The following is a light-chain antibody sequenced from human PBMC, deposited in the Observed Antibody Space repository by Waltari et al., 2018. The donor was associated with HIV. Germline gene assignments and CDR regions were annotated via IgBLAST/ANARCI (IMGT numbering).Light chain of an antibody. CDR2: VGS. V-gene: IGKV2-28*01. Sequence: VMTQSPISLSVSPGESASISCRSSQSLLHSNGANYLDWYFQTPGQSPQLLIYVGSIRAPGVPDRFSSAGSGTDFTLRISRVGPEDVGVYYCMQARQSTFTFGPGTKIEI. J-gene: IGKJ3*01. CDR3: MQARQSTFT. CDR1: QSLLHSNGANY.